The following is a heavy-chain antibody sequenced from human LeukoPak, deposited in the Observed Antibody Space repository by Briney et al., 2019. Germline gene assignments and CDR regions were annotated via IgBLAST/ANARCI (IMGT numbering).Heavy chain of an antibody. V-gene: IGHV4-39*07. J-gene: IGHJ6*03. D-gene: IGHD4-17*01. CDR3: ACPDYGDYDRYYYYMDV. Sequence: PSETLSLTCTVSGGSISSSSYYWGWIRQPPGKGLEWIGSIYYSGSTYYNPSLKSRVTISVDTSKNQFSLKLSSVTAADTAVYYCACPDYGDYDRYYYYMDVWGKGTTVTVSS. CDR2: IYYSGST. CDR1: GGSISSSSYY.